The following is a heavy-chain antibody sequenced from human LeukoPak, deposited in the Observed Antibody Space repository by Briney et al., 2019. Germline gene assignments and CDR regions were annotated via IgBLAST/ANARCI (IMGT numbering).Heavy chain of an antibody. CDR3: ARRPIAAGGAYNWFDP. J-gene: IGHJ5*02. D-gene: IGHD6-13*01. Sequence: GESLQISCKGSGYSFTSYWIGWVRQMPGKGLEWMGIIYPRDSNTIYSPSFQGQVTISVDTSINTAYLQWISLKASDTAMYYCARRPIAAGGAYNWFDPWGQGTLVTVSS. CDR2: IYPRDSNT. V-gene: IGHV5-51*01. CDR1: GYSFTSYW.